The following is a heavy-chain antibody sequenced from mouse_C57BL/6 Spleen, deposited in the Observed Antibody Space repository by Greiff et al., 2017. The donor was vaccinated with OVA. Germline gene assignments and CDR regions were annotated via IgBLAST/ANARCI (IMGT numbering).Heavy chain of an antibody. CDR3: ARSGILRSTCAMDY. CDR1: GYTFTDYY. D-gene: IGHD1-1*01. V-gene: IGHV1-26*01. CDR2: INPNNGGT. J-gene: IGHJ4*01. Sequence: EVQLQQSGPELVKPGASVKISCKASGYTFTDYYMNWVKQSHGKSLEWIGDINPNNGGTSYNQKFKGKATLTVDKSSSTAYMELRSLTSEDSAIYYCARSGILRSTCAMDYWGQGTSVTVSS.